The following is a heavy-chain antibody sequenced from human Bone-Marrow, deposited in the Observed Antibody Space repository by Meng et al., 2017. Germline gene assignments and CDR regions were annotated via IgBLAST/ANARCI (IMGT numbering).Heavy chain of an antibody. V-gene: IGHV4-38-2*01. CDR1: GYSISSGYY. J-gene: IGHJ4*02. CDR2: IYHSGST. Sequence: SETLSLTCAVSGYSISSGYYWGWIRQPPGKGLEWIGSIYHSGSTYYNPSLKSRVTISVDTSKNQFPLKLSSVTAADTAVYYCARVRGLQWLGRIDYWGQGTLVTVSS. D-gene: IGHD6-19*01. CDR3: ARVRGLQWLGRIDY.